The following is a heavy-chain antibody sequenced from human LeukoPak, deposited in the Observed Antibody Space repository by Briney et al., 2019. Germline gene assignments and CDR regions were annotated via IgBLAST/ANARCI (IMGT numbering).Heavy chain of an antibody. D-gene: IGHD3-10*01. Sequence: PGGSLRLSCAASGFTFSCYWMHWLRQAPGKGPVWVSRMNSYGSSTRSADSVKGRFTISRDNAQNTLYLQMNSLRAEDTAACNSARDHVPLLWFGELSAGGFDYSGQGSLVTVYS. J-gene: IGHJ4*02. V-gene: IGHV3-74*01. CDR2: MNSYGSST. CDR1: GFTFSCYW. CDR3: ARDHVPLLWFGELSAGGFDY.